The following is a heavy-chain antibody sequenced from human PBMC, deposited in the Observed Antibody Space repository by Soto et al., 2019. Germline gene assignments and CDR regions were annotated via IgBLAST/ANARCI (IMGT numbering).Heavy chain of an antibody. Sequence: SETLSVTCTVSGGSISSYYWSWIRQPPGKGLEWIGYVYYSGSINYNPSLKSRVTISVDTSKNQFSLKLSSVTAADTAVYYCARVWGGAFDFWGQGTMVTVS. D-gene: IGHD3-10*01. J-gene: IGHJ3*01. CDR1: GGSISSYY. V-gene: IGHV4-59*01. CDR2: VYYSGSI. CDR3: ARVWGGAFDF.